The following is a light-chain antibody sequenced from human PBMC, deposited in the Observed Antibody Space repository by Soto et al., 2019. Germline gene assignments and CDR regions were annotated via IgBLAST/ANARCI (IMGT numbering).Light chain of an antibody. CDR2: SSS. CDR3: KQYGRSPLT. J-gene: IGKJ4*01. CDR1: QSLSSDF. V-gene: IGKV3-20*01. Sequence: EIVLTQSPGTLSLSPGERAILSCRASQSLSSDFLAWYQQKPGQAPRLLIYSSSNRATGIPDRFSGSGSGTDFTLTISRLEPADFAVYYCKQYGRSPLTFGGRTKVEIQ.